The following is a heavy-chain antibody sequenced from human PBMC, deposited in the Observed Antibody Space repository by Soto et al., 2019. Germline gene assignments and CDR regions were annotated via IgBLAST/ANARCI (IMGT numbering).Heavy chain of an antibody. V-gene: IGHV4-59*08. Sequence: PSETLSLTCTVSGGSISSYYWSWIRQPPGKGLEWIGYIYYSGSTNYNPSLKSRLTISVDTSKNQFSLKLSSVTAADPAVYYCARSDHYYYDSSGYWDYWGQGTLVTVSS. CDR1: GGSISSYY. CDR3: ARSDHYYYDSSGYWDY. CDR2: IYYSGST. D-gene: IGHD3-22*01. J-gene: IGHJ4*02.